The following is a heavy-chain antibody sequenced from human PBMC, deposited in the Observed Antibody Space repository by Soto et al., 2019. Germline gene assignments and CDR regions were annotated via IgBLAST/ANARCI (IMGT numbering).Heavy chain of an antibody. V-gene: IGHV1-69*13. CDR3: AREGIQSRGADDAFDI. CDR2: IIPIFGTA. CDR1: GGRFSSYG. J-gene: IGHJ3*02. Sequence: EASVKVSWKESGGRFSSYGISWVRQAPGQGLEWMGGIIPIFGTANYAQKFQGRVTITADESTSTAYMELSSLRSEDTAVYYCAREGIQSRGADDAFDIWG.